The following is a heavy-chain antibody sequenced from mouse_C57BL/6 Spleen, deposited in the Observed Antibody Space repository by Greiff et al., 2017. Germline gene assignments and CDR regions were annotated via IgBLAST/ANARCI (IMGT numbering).Heavy chain of an antibody. CDR3: ERLRDDDGEDWYFDV. CDR1: GFTFSSYG. D-gene: IGHD2-4*01. CDR2: ISSGGSYT. J-gene: IGHJ1*03. Sequence: EVQLQESGGDLVKPGGSLKLSCAASGFTFSSYGMSWVRQTPDKRLEWVATISSGGSYTYYPDSVKGRFTISRDNAKNTLYLQMSSLKSEDTAMXYCERLRDDDGEDWYFDVWGTGTTVTVSS. V-gene: IGHV5-6*01.